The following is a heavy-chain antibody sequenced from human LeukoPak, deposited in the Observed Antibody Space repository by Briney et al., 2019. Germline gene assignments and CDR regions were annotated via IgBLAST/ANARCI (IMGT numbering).Heavy chain of an antibody. D-gene: IGHD3-10*01. CDR1: GFTFSSYG. V-gene: IGHV3-21*04. CDR2: ISSISTYT. CDR3: AKGPLNNYGSGSFRRTPDWFDP. Sequence: SGGSLRLSCAASGFTFSSYGMNWVRQAPGKGPEWVSSISSISTYTHYADSVKGRFTISRDNAKNSLYLQMNSLRAEDTALYYRAKGPLNNYGSGSFRRTPDWFDPWGQGTLVTVSS. J-gene: IGHJ5*02.